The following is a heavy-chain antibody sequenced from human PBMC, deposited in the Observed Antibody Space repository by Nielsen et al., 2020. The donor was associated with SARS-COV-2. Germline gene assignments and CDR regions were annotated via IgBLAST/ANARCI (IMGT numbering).Heavy chain of an antibody. J-gene: IGHJ4*02. Sequence: GGSLRLSCAASGFTVSSNYMSWVRQAPGKGLEWVAVIWYDGSNKYYADSVKGRFTISRDNSKNTLYLQMNSLRAEDTAVYYCVRDSSIVIWSGYPVDWGQGTLVTVSS. V-gene: IGHV3-33*08. CDR3: VRDSSIVIWSGYPVD. D-gene: IGHD3-3*01. CDR2: IWYDGSNK. CDR1: GFTVSSNY.